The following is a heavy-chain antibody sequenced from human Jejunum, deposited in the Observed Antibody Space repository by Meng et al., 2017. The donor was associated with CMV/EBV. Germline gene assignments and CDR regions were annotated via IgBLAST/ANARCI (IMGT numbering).Heavy chain of an antibody. CDR2: IGDTGATT. CDR3: AKRRIAAAGDFQD. Sequence: SGLTLRSYAMAWVRRAPGKGLGWVSAIGDTGATTKYTNSIKGRFTISRDNSENTLYLQMNSLRAEDTAVYYCAKRRIAAAGDFQDWGQGTLVTVSS. CDR1: GLTLRSYA. J-gene: IGHJ1*01. D-gene: IGHD6-13*01. V-gene: IGHV3-23*01.